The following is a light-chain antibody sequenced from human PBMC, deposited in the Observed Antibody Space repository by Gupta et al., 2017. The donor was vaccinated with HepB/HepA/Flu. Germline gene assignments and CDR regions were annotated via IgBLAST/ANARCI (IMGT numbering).Light chain of an antibody. CDR3: QQEDSSPRT. J-gene: IGKJ1*01. CDR1: QTILYSTNNKNY. CDR2: SAS. Sequence: DLVLTQPPAFLAVSLGERAIINCKSSQTILYSTNNKNYLAWYQQQPGQPPKLLIYSASTRESGVPARFSGSGSGTNFTLTISSLQTEDVAIYYCQQEDSSPRTFGQGTKVEIK. V-gene: IGKV4-1*01.